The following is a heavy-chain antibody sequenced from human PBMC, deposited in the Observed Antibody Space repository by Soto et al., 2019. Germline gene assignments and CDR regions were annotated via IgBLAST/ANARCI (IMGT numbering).Heavy chain of an antibody. CDR1: GGSISSGGYS. D-gene: IGHD3-22*01. CDR2: IYHSGST. J-gene: IGHJ3*02. Sequence: SETLSLTCAVSGGSISSGGYSWSWIRQPPGKGLEWIGYIYHSGSTYYNPSLKSRVTISVDRSKNQFSLKLSSVTAADTAVYYCARGVYYYDRSKAFDIWGQGTMVPSPQ. V-gene: IGHV4-30-2*01. CDR3: ARGVYYYDRSKAFDI.